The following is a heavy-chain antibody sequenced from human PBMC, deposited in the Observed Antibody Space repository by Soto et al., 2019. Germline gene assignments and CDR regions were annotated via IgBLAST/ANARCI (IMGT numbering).Heavy chain of an antibody. CDR2: MSSNLKTI. D-gene: IGHD5-12*01. CDR3: ARKIVKYSSFDM. V-gene: IGHV3-48*01. CDR1: GFTFSDYS. Sequence: GGSLRLSCAASGFTFSDYSMSWVRQAPGKGLEWISYMSSNLKTIHYADSVKGRFTISRDNAKNSLYLQMNSLRVEDTAVYYCARKIVKYSSFDMWGQGTMVTV. J-gene: IGHJ3*02.